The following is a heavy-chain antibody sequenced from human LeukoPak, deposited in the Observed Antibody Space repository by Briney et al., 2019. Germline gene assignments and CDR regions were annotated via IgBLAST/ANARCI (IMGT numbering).Heavy chain of an antibody. CDR3: ARLGVVPAALDY. CDR1: GGSFSGYY. CDR2: INHSGST. J-gene: IGHJ4*02. Sequence: SETLSLTCAVYGGSFSGYYWSWIRQPPGKGLEWIGEINHSGSTNYNPSLKSRVTISVDTSKNQFSLKLSSVTAADTAVYYCARLGVVPAALDYWGQGTLVTVSS. V-gene: IGHV4-34*01. D-gene: IGHD2-2*01.